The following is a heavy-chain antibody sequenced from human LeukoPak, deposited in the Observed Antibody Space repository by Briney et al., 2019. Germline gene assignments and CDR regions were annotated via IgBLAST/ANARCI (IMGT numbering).Heavy chain of an antibody. V-gene: IGHV4-38-2*01. J-gene: IGHJ4*02. CDR3: ARHVYGRHQLQAYHFGY. D-gene: IGHD2-2*01. Sequence: SETLSLTCDVSGYSISSGHYWGWIRPSPGKGLEWIASMYNSGSTYFKSSLKSRVTISLDTPKNQFSLTLNSVTAADTAVYYCARHVYGRHQLQAYHFGYWGQGILVTVSS. CDR2: MYNSGST. CDR1: GYSISSGHY.